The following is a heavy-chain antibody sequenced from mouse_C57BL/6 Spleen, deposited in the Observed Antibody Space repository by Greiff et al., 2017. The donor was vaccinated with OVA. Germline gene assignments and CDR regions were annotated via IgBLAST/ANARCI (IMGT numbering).Heavy chain of an antibody. D-gene: IGHD2-1*01. CDR1: GYTFTSYW. CDR2: IDPSDSET. J-gene: IGHJ3*01. V-gene: IGHV1-52*01. CDR3: ARTGYGNSWFAY. Sequence: QVHVKQPGAELVRPGSSVKLSCKASGYTFTSYWMHWVKQRPIQGLEWIGNIDPSDSETHYNQKFKDKATLTVDKSSSTAYMQLSSLTSEDSAVYYCARTGYGNSWFAYWGQGTLVTVSA.